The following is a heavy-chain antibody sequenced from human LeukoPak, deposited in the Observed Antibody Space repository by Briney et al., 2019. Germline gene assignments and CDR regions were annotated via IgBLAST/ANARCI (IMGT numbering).Heavy chain of an antibody. Sequence: GGSLRLSCLVSGVSLSSYGMHWVRQAPGKGLEWLAWLPYDGSYNLTAASLKGRFAISKDISTNTLYLQMNSLRVEDTAVYYCARDRHIAEAGYYFDYWGQGTLVTVSS. CDR3: ARDRHIAEAGYYFDY. CDR2: LPYDGSYN. CDR1: GVSLSSYG. V-gene: IGHV3-30*02. J-gene: IGHJ4*02. D-gene: IGHD6-19*01.